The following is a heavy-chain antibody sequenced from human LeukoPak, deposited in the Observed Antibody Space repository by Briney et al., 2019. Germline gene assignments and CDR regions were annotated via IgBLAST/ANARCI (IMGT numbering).Heavy chain of an antibody. J-gene: IGHJ6*02. CDR3: ARTLKSRGAYGMDV. Sequence: GGSLRLSCAASGFTFSSYAMHWVRQAPGKGLEWVAVISYDGSNKYYADSVKGRFTISRDNSKNTLYLQMNSLRAEDTAVYYCARTLKSRGAYGMDVWGQGTTVTVSS. D-gene: IGHD2-2*01. CDR1: GFTFSSYA. V-gene: IGHV3-30*04. CDR2: ISYDGSNK.